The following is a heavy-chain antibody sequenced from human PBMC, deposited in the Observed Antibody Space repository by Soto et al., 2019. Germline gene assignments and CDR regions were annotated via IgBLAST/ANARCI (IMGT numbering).Heavy chain of an antibody. V-gene: IGHV1-69*06. CDR3: ARAIFPYDYVWGSYRYDFGFDP. CDR1: GGTFSSYA. CDR2: IIPIFGTA. D-gene: IGHD3-16*02. J-gene: IGHJ5*02. Sequence: SVKVSCKASGGTFSSYAISWVRQAPGQGLEWMGGIIPIFGTANYAQKFQGRVTITADKSTSTAYMELSSLRSEDTAVYYCARAIFPYDYVWGSYRYDFGFDPWGQGTLVTVSS.